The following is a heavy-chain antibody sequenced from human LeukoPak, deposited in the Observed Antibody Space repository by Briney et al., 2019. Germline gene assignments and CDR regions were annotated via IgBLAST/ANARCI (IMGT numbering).Heavy chain of an antibody. CDR1: GYTLTELS. J-gene: IGHJ6*03. CDR3: AKAGGYCSSTSCYMGGYYYYMDV. Sequence: ASVKVSCKVSGYTLTELSMHWVRQAPGKGLEWMGGFDPEDGETIYAQKFQGRVTMTEDTSTGTAYMELSSLRSEDTAVYYCAKAGGYCSSTSCYMGGYYYYMDVWGKGTTVTVSS. CDR2: FDPEDGET. V-gene: IGHV1-24*01. D-gene: IGHD2-2*02.